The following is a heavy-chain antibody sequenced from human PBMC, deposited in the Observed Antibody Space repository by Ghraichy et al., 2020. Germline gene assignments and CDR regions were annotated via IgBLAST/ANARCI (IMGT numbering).Heavy chain of an antibody. J-gene: IGHJ1*01. Sequence: SETLSLTCTVSGFSISSGYYWGWIRQSPGKGLEWIGNIYHGGGTYYNPSLKSRVTMSLDASKNQFSLKLSSVTAADTALYYCVRDYGDFPHSSFHHWGQGTLVTVSS. D-gene: IGHD4-17*01. V-gene: IGHV4-38-2*02. CDR1: GFSISSGYY. CDR2: IYHGGGT. CDR3: VRDYGDFPHSSFHH.